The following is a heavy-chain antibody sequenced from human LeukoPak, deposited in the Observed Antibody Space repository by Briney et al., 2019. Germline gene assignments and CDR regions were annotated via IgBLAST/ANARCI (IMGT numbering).Heavy chain of an antibody. CDR1: GFTFTTFP. CDR2: ISYDGTDK. J-gene: IGHJ4*02. D-gene: IGHD6-19*01. V-gene: IGHV3-30*04. Sequence: PGGSLRLSCAASGFTFTTFPTHWVRQPPGKGLEWVAVISYDGTDKYYADSVKGRFTISRDNSKSTLYLQMDSLRAEDTAVYYCASPNSMAGTHYFHYWGQGTLVTVSS. CDR3: ASPNSMAGTHYFHY.